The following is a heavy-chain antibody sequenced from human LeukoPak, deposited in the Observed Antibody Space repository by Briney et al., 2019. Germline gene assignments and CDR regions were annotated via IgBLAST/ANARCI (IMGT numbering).Heavy chain of an antibody. CDR2: ISSSSIDI. CDR1: GFTFSSYS. Sequence: PGGSLRLSCAASGFTFSSYSMSWVRQAPGKGLEWGSSISSSSIDIYYSDSVKGRFTISRDNAKNSLYMQMHSLRAEDTAVYYCARTRDGYNTNWFDPWGQGNVVTVSS. J-gene: IGHJ5*02. CDR3: ARTRDGYNTNWFDP. D-gene: IGHD5-24*01. V-gene: IGHV3-21*01.